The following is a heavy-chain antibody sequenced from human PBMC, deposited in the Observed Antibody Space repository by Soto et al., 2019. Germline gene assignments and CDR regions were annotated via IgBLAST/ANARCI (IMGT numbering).Heavy chain of an antibody. Sequence: PSETLSLTCAVYGGSFSGYYWSWIRQPPGKGLEWIGEINHSGSTNYNPSLKSRVTISVDTSKNQFSLKLSSVTAADTAVYYCATIIAAAGSDYWGQGTLVTVSS. CDR1: GGSFSGYY. V-gene: IGHV4-34*01. J-gene: IGHJ4*02. CDR2: INHSGST. CDR3: ATIIAAAGSDY. D-gene: IGHD6-13*01.